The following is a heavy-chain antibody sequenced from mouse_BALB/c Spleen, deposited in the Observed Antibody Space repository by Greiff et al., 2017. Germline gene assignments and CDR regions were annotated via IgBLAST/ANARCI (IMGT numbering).Heavy chain of an antibody. CDR1: GFTFSSYY. CDR3: ARHEGLLRYFDV. Sequence: EVKLMESGGGLVKLGGSLKLSCAASGFTFSSYYMSWVRQTPEKRLELVAAINSNGGSTYYPDTVKGRFTISRDNAKNTLYLQMSSLKSEDTALYYCARHEGLLRYFDVWGAGTTVTVSS. J-gene: IGHJ1*01. V-gene: IGHV5-6-2*01. CDR2: INSNGGST. D-gene: IGHD2-3*01.